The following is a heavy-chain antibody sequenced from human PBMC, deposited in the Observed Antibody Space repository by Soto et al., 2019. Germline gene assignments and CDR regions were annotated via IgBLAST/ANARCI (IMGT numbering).Heavy chain of an antibody. CDR1: GYSFAGYW. D-gene: IGHD3-22*01. Sequence: GESLKISCKGSGYSFAGYWITWVRQKPGKGLEWMGRIDPSDSQTYYSPSFRGHVTISATKSITTVFLQWSSLRASDTAMYYCARQIYDSDTGPNFRYYFDSWGQGTRVAVSS. CDR2: IDPSDSQT. V-gene: IGHV5-10-1*01. J-gene: IGHJ4*02. CDR3: ARQIYDSDTGPNFRYYFDS.